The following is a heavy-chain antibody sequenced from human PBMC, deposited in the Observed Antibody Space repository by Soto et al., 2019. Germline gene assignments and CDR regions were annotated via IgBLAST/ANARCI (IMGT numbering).Heavy chain of an antibody. CDR1: GFTVSSNY. CDR3: ARDPYYDFWSGCFDY. V-gene: IGHV3-66*01. Sequence: VQLVESGGGLVQPGGSLRLSCAASGFTVSSNYMSWVRQAPGKGLEWVSVIYSGGSTYYADSVKGRFTISRDNSKNTLYLQMNSLRAEDTAVYYCARDPYYDFWSGCFDYWGQGTLVTVSS. CDR2: IYSGGST. J-gene: IGHJ4*02. D-gene: IGHD3-3*01.